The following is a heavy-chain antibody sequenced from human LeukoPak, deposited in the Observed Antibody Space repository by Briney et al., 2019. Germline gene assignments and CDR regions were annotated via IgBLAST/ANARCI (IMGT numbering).Heavy chain of an antibody. CDR1: GYSFTSYW. Sequence: GESLKISCKGSGYSFTSYWIGWVRQMSGKGLEWMAIIYPDDSDIKYSPSFQGQVTISADKSISTAYLQWSSLKASDTATYYCARSPRWTFFDYWGQGALVTVSS. D-gene: IGHD1-1*01. J-gene: IGHJ4*02. CDR2: IYPDDSDI. V-gene: IGHV5-51*01. CDR3: ARSPRWTFFDY.